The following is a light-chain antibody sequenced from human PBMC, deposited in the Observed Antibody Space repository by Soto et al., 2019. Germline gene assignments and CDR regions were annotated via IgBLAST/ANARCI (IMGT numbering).Light chain of an antibody. CDR2: RNN. CDR1: GSNIGSHD. V-gene: IGLV1-47*01. J-gene: IGLJ2*01. CDR3: GEWEDSLRGVV. Sequence: QSVLTQPPSASGTPGQRVTISCSGSGSNIGSHDVYWYQRLPGTAPKLLIYRNNQRSSGVPDRFSGSKSGTSASLAISGLRYDDEADYYCGEWEDSLRGVVFGGGTKLTVL.